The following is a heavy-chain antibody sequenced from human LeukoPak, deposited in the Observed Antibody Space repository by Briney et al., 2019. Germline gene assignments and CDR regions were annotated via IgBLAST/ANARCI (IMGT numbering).Heavy chain of an antibody. D-gene: IGHD3-10*01. Sequence: PGGSLRLSCAASGFTFSSYAMHWVRQAPGKGLEWVAVISYDGSNKYYADSVKGRFTISRDNSKNTLYLQMNSLRAEDTAVYYCARCKATMVRGVITPIEYWGQGTLVTVSS. V-gene: IGHV3-30-3*01. CDR1: GFTFSSYA. J-gene: IGHJ4*02. CDR2: ISYDGSNK. CDR3: ARCKATMVRGVITPIEY.